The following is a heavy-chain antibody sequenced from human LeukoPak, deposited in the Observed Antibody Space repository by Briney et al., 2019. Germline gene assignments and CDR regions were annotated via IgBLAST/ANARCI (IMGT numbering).Heavy chain of an antibody. V-gene: IGHV3-21*01. CDR2: ISSSSSYI. D-gene: IGHD6-13*01. Sequence: GGSLRLSCAASGFTFSSYSMNWVRQAPGKGLEWVSSISSSSSYIYYADSVKGRFTISRDNAKNSLYLQMNSLRAEDTAVYYCARDRKAAAGGDYYYYYYMDVWGKGTTVTVSS. CDR1: GFTFSSYS. J-gene: IGHJ6*03. CDR3: ARDRKAAAGGDYYYYYYMDV.